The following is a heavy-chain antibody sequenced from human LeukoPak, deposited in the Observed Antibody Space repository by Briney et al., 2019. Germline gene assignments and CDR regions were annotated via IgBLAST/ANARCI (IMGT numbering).Heavy chain of an antibody. J-gene: IGHJ4*02. D-gene: IGHD6-19*01. CDR2: ISYDGSNK. Sequence: GRSLRLSCAASGFTFSRYGMRWVRQAPGKGLEWVAVISYDGSNKYYADSVKGRFTISRDNSKNTLYLQMNSLRAEDTAVYYCAKDGDSSGWYYFDYWGQGTLVTVSS. V-gene: IGHV3-30*18. CDR3: AKDGDSSGWYYFDY. CDR1: GFTFSRYG.